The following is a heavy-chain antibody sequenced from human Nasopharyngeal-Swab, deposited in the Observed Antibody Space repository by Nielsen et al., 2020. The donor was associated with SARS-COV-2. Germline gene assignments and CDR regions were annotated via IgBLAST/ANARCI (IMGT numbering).Heavy chain of an antibody. CDR1: GFTLATYE. CDR2: LSSGTSTI. J-gene: IGHJ6*03. Sequence: GESLKISCVASGFTLATYEMNWVRQAPGKGLEWLSYLSSGTSTIYSADSVPGRFTISRDNAKNSLYLQMDSLRAEDTAVYYCAGAPSPNSFYYFMDVWGKGTTVTVSS. D-gene: IGHD3-10*01. V-gene: IGHV3-48*03. CDR3: AGAPSPNSFYYFMDV.